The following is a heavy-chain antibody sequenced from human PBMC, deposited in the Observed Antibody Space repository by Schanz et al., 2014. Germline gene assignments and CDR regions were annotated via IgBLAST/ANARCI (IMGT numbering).Heavy chain of an antibody. J-gene: IGHJ4*02. V-gene: IGHV1-18*01. D-gene: IGHD1-26*01. CDR3: ARDRDQWDGNYLDY. CDR1: GGTFSSFA. Sequence: QVQLVQSGAEVKKPGSSVKVSCKASGGTFSSFAIFWVRQAPGQGLEWMGWIGGSDGNTNVAQKFQGRVTMTTDTSTSTVYMELRSLTSDDSAVYYCARDRDQWDGNYLDYWGQGTLVTVSS. CDR2: IGGSDGNT.